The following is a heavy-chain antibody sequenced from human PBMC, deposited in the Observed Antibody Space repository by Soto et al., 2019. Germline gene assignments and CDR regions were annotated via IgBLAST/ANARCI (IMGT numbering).Heavy chain of an antibody. V-gene: IGHV3-33*01. CDR2: IWYDGSNK. J-gene: IGHJ5*02. CDR3: ARDTTPAAGFRWFDP. Sequence: GGSLRLSCAASGFTFSSYGMHWVRQAPGKGLEWVAVIWYDGSNKYYADSVKGRFTISRDNAKNSLYLQMNSLRAEDTAVYYCARDTTPAAGFRWFDPWGQGTLVTVSS. CDR1: GFTFSSYG. D-gene: IGHD6-13*01.